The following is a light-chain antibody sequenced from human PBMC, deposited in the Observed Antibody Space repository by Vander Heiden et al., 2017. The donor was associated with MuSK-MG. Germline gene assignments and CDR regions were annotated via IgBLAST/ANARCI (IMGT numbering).Light chain of an antibody. Sequence: QSVLTQPPSVSGAPGRRVTISCTGSSSNIGAGYDVHWYQQLPGTAPKLLIYGNSNRPSGVPDRFSGSKSGTSASLAITGLQAEDEADYYCQSYDSSLSGVVFGGGTKLTVL. CDR3: QSYDSSLSGVV. J-gene: IGLJ2*01. CDR1: SSNIGAGYD. V-gene: IGLV1-40*01. CDR2: GNS.